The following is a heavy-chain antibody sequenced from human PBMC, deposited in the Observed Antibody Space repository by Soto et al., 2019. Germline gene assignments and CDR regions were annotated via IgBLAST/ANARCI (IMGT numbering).Heavy chain of an antibody. CDR2: IYYSGRT. Sequence: SETLSLTCIVSGESISSSSYYWGWIRQPPGKGLEWIGSIYYSGRTYYNPSFKSRVTISIDTSKNQFSLKLSSVTATDTAVYYCARQRHTVVTQAHFDHWGQGDLVTVSS. CDR3: ARQRHTVVTQAHFDH. J-gene: IGHJ4*02. V-gene: IGHV4-39*01. CDR1: GESISSSSYY. D-gene: IGHD2-21*02.